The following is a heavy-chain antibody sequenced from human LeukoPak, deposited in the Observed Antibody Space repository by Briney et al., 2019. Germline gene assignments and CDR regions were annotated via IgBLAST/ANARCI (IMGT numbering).Heavy chain of an antibody. J-gene: IGHJ4*02. V-gene: IGHV7-4-1*02. CDR1: GYAFTSYA. D-gene: IGHD6-13*01. CDR3: AREKEELIAAFGY. Sequence: ASVKVSCKASGYAFTSYAMNWVRQAPGQGLEWMGWINTNTGNPTYAQGFTGRFVFSLDTSVSTAYLQISSLKAEDTAVSYCAREKEELIAAFGYWGQGTLVTVSS. CDR2: INTNTGNP.